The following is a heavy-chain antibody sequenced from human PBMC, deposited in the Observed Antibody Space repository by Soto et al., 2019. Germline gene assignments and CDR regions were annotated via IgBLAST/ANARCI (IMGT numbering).Heavy chain of an antibody. CDR1: GSTFSSYG. V-gene: IGHV3-30*18. Sequence: LRLSCAASGSTFSSYGMHWVRQAPGKGLEWVAVTSYDGSNKYYADSVKGRFTISRDNSKNTLYLQMNSLRAEDTAVYYCAKDPYCSGGSCYSSSYNWFDPWGQGTLVTVSS. D-gene: IGHD2-15*01. CDR2: TSYDGSNK. J-gene: IGHJ5*02. CDR3: AKDPYCSGGSCYSSSYNWFDP.